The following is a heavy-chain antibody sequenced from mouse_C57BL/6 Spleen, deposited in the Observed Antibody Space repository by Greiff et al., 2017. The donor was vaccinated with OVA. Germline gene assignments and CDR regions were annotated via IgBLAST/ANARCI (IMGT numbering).Heavy chain of an antibody. Sequence: QVQLQQPGAELVKPGASVKMSCNASGYTFTSYWITWVTQRPGQGLEWIGDISPGSGSTNYNEKFKSKATLTVDTSSSTAYMQLSSLTSEDAAVYYCARWLLPRMDYWGQGTSVTVSA. CDR1: GYTFTSYW. V-gene: IGHV1-55*01. CDR3: ARWLLPRMDY. D-gene: IGHD2-3*01. J-gene: IGHJ4*01. CDR2: ISPGSGST.